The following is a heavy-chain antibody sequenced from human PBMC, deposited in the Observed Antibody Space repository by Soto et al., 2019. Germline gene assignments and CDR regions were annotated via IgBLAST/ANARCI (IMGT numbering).Heavy chain of an antibody. CDR1: GFSFSSHW. CDR2: INKDGTTT. CDR3: VLTGYYDF. Sequence: EVQLVESGGGLVQPGGSLRLSCAASGFSFSSHWMHWVRQSLGKGLEWVSRINKDGTTTSYADSVKGRFTISRDNAKNTLHLPMDSLRADDTAVYYCVLTGYYDFRGQGTLVTVSS. V-gene: IGHV3-74*01. D-gene: IGHD3-9*01. J-gene: IGHJ4*02.